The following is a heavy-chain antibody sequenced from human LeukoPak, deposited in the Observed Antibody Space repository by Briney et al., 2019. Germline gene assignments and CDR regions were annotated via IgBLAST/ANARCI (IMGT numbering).Heavy chain of an antibody. CDR3: ARVDRVTAIDY. CDR1: GGSISSYY. CDR2: IHSSGST. D-gene: IGHD2-21*02. Sequence: SETLSLTRTVSGGSISSYYWSWIRQPPGKGLEWIGYIHSSGSTNYNPSLKSRVTISVDTSKNQFSLKLSSVTAADTAVYYCARVDRVTAIDYWGQGTLVTVSS. J-gene: IGHJ4*02. V-gene: IGHV4-59*01.